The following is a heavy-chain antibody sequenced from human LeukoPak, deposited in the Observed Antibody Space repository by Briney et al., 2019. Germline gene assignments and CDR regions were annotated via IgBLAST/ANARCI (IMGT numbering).Heavy chain of an antibody. Sequence: GGSLRLSCAASGFTFSSYAMSWVRQAPGKGLEWVSAISGSGGSTYYADSVKGRFTISRDNPKNTLYLQMNSLRAEDTAVYYCAKGLYYYDSSGYFLWGQGTLVTVSS. V-gene: IGHV3-23*01. CDR2: ISGSGGST. D-gene: IGHD3-22*01. CDR3: AKGLYYYDSSGYFL. CDR1: GFTFSSYA. J-gene: IGHJ4*02.